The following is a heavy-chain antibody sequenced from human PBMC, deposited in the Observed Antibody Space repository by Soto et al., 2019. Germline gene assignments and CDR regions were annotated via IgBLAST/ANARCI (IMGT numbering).Heavy chain of an antibody. D-gene: IGHD3-10*01. V-gene: IGHV4-39*01. CDR1: GGSISSSSYY. J-gene: IGHJ4*02. Sequence: SETLSLTCTVSGGSISSSSYYWGWIRQPPGKGLEWIGSIYYSGSTYYNPSLKSRVTISVDTSKNQFSLKLSSVTAADTAVYYCYITMVRGVIIRTGDFDYWGQGTLVTVSS. CDR2: IYYSGST. CDR3: YITMVRGVIIRTGDFDY.